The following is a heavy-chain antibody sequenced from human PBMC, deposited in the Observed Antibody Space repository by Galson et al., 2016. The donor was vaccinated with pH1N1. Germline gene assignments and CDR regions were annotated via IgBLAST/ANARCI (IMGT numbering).Heavy chain of an antibody. Sequence: SLRLSCAASGFTFSSHAMNWVRQAPGKGLEWVSIISGRGGITYYADSVKGRFTISRDNSKSTLSLQVNSLRAEDTAIYYCAKQGPILTGLPTFARNYYHYMDVWGKGTTVTVSS. J-gene: IGHJ6*03. V-gene: IGHV3-23*01. CDR3: AKQGPILTGLPTFARNYYHYMDV. D-gene: IGHD2-15*01. CDR1: GFTFSSHA. CDR2: ISGRGGIT.